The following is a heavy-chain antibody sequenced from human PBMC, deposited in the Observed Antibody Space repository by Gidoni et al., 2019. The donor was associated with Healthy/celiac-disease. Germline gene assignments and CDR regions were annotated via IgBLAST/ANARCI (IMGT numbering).Heavy chain of an antibody. V-gene: IGHV1-69*04. D-gene: IGHD2-21*01. J-gene: IGHJ4*02. Sequence: QLQLVQSGAEVKKPGSSVKVSCKVSGGTFCSYAIRWVRQAPGRGLEWMGRIIPLLGIANYAQKFQGRVTITADKSTSTAYMELRSLRSEDTAVYYCARVALYCGGDCYLDYWGQGTLVTVSS. CDR3: ARVALYCGGDCYLDY. CDR2: IIPLLGIA. CDR1: GGTFCSYA.